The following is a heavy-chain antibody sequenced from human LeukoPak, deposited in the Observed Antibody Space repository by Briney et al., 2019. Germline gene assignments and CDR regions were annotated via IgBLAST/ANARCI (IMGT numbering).Heavy chain of an antibody. CDR3: ASHWGGY. J-gene: IGHJ4*02. V-gene: IGHV3-53*01. CDR2: IYDSGTT. D-gene: IGHD3-16*01. CDR1: GFTYNSYT. Sequence: GGSLRLSCVASGFTYNSYTMSWVRQAPGKGLEWVSIIYDSGTTHYADSVKGRFTISRDNLRNTLYLQMNSLRAEDTAVYYCASHWGGYWGQGTLVTVSS.